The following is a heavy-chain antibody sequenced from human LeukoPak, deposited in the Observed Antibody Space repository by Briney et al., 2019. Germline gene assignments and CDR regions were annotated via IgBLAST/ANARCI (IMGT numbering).Heavy chain of an antibody. CDR2: IYDSGST. CDR3: RSSGFTFDY. J-gene: IGHJ4*02. Sequence: PSETLSLTCTVSGGSIRSSYYYWGWIRQPPGKGLEWIGSIYDSGSTYYNPSLKSRVTISVDTSKNQFSLKLSSVTAADTAVYYCRSSGFTFDYWGQGTLVTVSS. V-gene: IGHV4-39*01. CDR1: GGSIRSSYYY. D-gene: IGHD6-19*01.